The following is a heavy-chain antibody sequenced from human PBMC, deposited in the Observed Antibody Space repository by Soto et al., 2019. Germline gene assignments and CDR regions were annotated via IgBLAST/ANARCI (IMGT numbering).Heavy chain of an antibody. CDR3: ARVTSWPSGIDY. CDR2: IYPGDSDT. Sequence: GESLKICWKGSGCNCTSYWIGRVRQMPGKGLEWMGIIYPGDSDTRYSPSFQGQVTISADKPISTAYLQWSSLKASDTAMYYCARVTSWPSGIDYWGQGTLVTVSS. D-gene: IGHD2-2*01. J-gene: IGHJ4*02. CDR1: GCNCTSYW. V-gene: IGHV5-51*01.